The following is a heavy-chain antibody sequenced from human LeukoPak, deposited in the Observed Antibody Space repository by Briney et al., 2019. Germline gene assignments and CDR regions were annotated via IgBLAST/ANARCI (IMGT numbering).Heavy chain of an antibody. CDR3: ARLSSGYSLDY. V-gene: IGHV1-69*04. J-gene: IGHJ4*02. CDR2: IIPILGIA. Sequence: SVKVSCKASGGTFSSYAISWVRQAPGQGLEWMGRIIPILGIANYAQKFQGRVTITADKSTSTAYMELSSLRSEDTAVYYCARLSSGYSLDYWGQGTLVTVSS. D-gene: IGHD3-22*01. CDR1: GGTFSSYA.